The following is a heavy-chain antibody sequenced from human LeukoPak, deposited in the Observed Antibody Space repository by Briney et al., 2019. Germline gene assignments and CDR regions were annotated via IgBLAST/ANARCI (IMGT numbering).Heavy chain of an antibody. CDR3: AKDRGINDILTGYHYYFDY. Sequence: GGSLRLSCTASGFTLSSYEMSWIRQAPGKGLEWVSSIDYSGGSTHYADSVMGRFTISRDNSKNTLYLQMNSLRAEDTAVYYCAKDRGINDILTGYHYYFDYWGQGTLVTVSS. CDR2: IDYSGGST. V-gene: IGHV3-23*01. D-gene: IGHD3-9*01. CDR1: GFTLSSYE. J-gene: IGHJ4*02.